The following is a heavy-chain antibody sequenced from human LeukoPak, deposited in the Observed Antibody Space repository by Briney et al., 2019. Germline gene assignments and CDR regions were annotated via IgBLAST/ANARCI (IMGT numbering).Heavy chain of an antibody. CDR3: ARGPRGYSYGYFDY. CDR1: GGSFSGYY. D-gene: IGHD5-18*01. CDR2: INHSGST. Sequence: SETPSLTCAVYGGSFSGYYWSWIRQPPGKGLEWIGEINHSGSTNYNPSLKSRVTISVDTSRNQFSLKLSSATAADTAVYYCARGPRGYSYGYFDYWGQGTLVTVSS. J-gene: IGHJ4*02. V-gene: IGHV4-34*01.